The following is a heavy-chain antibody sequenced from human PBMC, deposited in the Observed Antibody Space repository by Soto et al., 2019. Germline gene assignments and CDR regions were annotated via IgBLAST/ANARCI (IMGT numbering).Heavy chain of an antibody. Sequence: SETLSLTCAVSGGAISSSKWWSWIRQPPGKGLEWIGEINHSGSTNYNPSLKSRVTMSVDTSKNQFSLKLSSVTAADTAVYYCARTSRFDCWGQGTLVTVS. CDR1: GGAISSSKW. J-gene: IGHJ4*02. V-gene: IGHV4-4*02. CDR3: ARTSRFDC. CDR2: INHSGST. D-gene: IGHD6-6*01.